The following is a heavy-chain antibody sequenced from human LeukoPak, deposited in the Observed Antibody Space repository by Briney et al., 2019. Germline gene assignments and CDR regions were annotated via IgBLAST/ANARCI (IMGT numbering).Heavy chain of an antibody. CDR3: AKCSGASCYHSDDY. CDR2: ISDTSGWT. V-gene: IGHV3-23*01. J-gene: IGHJ4*02. CDR1: GFTFSSHA. D-gene: IGHD2-15*01. Sequence: GGSLRLSCAASGFTFSSHAMSWVRQAPGKGLEWVSSISDTSGWTYYAESVKGRLTTSRDNSKNTLYLQMNSLRAEDTAVYYCAKCSGASCYHSDDYWGQGTLVTVSS.